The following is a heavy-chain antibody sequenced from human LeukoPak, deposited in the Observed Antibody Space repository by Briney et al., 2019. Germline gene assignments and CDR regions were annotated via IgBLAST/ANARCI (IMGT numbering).Heavy chain of an antibody. J-gene: IGHJ1*01. CDR3: ARNSGSGWYNNHFQH. CDR1: GGSISSYY. CDR2: IYTSGST. V-gene: IGHV4-4*07. Sequence: PETLSLTCTVSGGSISSYYWSWIRQPAGKGLEWIGRIYTSGSTNYNPSLKSRVTMSVDTSKNQFSLKLSSVTAADTAVYYCARNSGSGWYNNHFQHWGQGTLVTVSS. D-gene: IGHD6-19*01.